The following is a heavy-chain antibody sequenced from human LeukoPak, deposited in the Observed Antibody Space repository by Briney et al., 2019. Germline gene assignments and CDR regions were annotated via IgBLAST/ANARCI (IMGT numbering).Heavy chain of an antibody. CDR2: IYPGDSET. Sequence: GDSLKISCKGSGYSFTSYWIGWVRQMPGKGLEWVGIIYPGDSETRYSPSLQGQVTISADKSINTAYLHWSSLKASDTAMYYCARHVRAAPFDYWGQGTLVTVSS. J-gene: IGHJ4*02. D-gene: IGHD2-2*01. CDR1: GYSFTSYW. V-gene: IGHV5-51*01. CDR3: ARHVRAAPFDY.